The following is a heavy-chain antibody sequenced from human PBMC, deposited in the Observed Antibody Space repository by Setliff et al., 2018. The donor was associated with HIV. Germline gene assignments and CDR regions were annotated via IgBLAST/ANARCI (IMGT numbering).Heavy chain of an antibody. V-gene: IGHV4-39*07. CDR3: ARDGGLDANNAFDI. CDR1: SGSISSNSYY. Sequence: SETLSLTCTVSSGSISSNSYYWGWIRQPPGKGLEWIGSIYYSGSTYYNPSLKSRVTISVDTSKNQFSLKLSSVTATDTAVYYCARDGGLDANNAFDIWGQGTMVTVSS. J-gene: IGHJ3*02. CDR2: IYYSGST. D-gene: IGHD3-16*01.